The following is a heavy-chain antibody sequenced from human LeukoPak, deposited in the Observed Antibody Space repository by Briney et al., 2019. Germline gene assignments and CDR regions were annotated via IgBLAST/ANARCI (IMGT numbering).Heavy chain of an antibody. CDR1: GGTFSDYA. J-gene: IGHJ4*02. CDR3: ARDQTLEGASDY. CDR2: IIPILGIA. D-gene: IGHD4/OR15-4a*01. Sequence: GASVKVSCKASGGTFSDYAISWVRQAPGQGLEWMGRIIPILGIANYAQKFQGRVTITADKSTSTAYMELSSLRSEDTAVYYCARDQTLEGASDYWGQGTLVTVSS. V-gene: IGHV1-69*04.